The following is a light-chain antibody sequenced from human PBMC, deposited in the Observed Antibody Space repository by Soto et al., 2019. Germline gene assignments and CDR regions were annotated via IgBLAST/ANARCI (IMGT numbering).Light chain of an antibody. CDR1: SSDIGKYKV. CDR2: DVT. CDR3: VSYTSSTTYV. J-gene: IGLJ1*01. Sequence: QSALTQPASVSGSPGQSITISCIGASSDIGKYKVVSWYQHHPGKVPKLMIYDVTNRPSGVSNRFSGSKSGSTASLIISGLQAEDEADYYCVSYTSSTTYVFGTGTKVTVL. V-gene: IGLV2-14*02.